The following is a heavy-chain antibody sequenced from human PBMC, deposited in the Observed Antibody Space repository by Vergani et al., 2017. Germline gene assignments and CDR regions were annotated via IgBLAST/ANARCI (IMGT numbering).Heavy chain of an antibody. D-gene: IGHD1-1*01. V-gene: IGHV3-72*01. Sequence: EVRLVESGGGWVKPGGSLTVSCVTSGFNFRDAWFNWVRQAPGKGLEWVGRIRNKANDYTTQYAASVKGRFTISRDDSKSYLYLQMNSLQTEDTALYYCVRVKGSNWNDHLYDIWGQGTLVTVSS. CDR1: GFNFRDAW. CDR2: IRNKANDYTT. J-gene: IGHJ3*02. CDR3: VRVKGSNWNDHLYDI.